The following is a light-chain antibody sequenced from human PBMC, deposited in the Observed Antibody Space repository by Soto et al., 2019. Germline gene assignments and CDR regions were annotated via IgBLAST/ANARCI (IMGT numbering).Light chain of an antibody. CDR1: QGISGW. J-gene: IGKJ4*01. V-gene: IGKV1-12*01. CDR2: AAS. Sequence: DIQMTQSPSSVSASVGDRVTITCRASQGISGWLAWYQQKPGKAPKLLIYAASTLQSGVPSRFSGGRSGTDFTLTINSLQPEDFATYYCQQATISQLTFGGGTKVEIK. CDR3: QQATISQLT.